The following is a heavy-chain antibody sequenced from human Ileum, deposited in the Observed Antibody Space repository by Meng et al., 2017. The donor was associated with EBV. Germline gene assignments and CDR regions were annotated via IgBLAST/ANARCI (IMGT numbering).Heavy chain of an antibody. D-gene: IGHD2-15*01. CDR1: GGFVGTASYL. J-gene: IGHJ4*02. Sequence: VRLRALVPGLGAAVGPLSLPWTVSGGFVGTASYLCTCIRQPPGKGLEWIGNIYYIGNSNYNPSLKSRLTISVDTSKNQFYLRLSPVTAADTAMNYWARDPNPGYCSGGGCFDLGQGTLVTVSS. CDR3: ARDPNPGYCSGGGCFD. CDR2: IYYIGNS. V-gene: IGHV4-61*01.